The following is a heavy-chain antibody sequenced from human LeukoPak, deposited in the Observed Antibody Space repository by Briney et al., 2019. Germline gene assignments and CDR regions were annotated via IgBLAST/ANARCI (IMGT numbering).Heavy chain of an antibody. V-gene: IGHV3-48*04. Sequence: GGSLRLSFAASGFTFSSYSMNWVRQAPGKGLEWVSYISSSSSTIYYADSVKGRFTISRDNAKNSLYLQMNSLRAEDTAVYYCAREENYYGSGSYYNPYWYFDLWGRGTLVTVSS. CDR1: GFTFSSYS. CDR2: ISSSSSTI. CDR3: AREENYYGSGSYYNPYWYFDL. D-gene: IGHD3-10*01. J-gene: IGHJ2*01.